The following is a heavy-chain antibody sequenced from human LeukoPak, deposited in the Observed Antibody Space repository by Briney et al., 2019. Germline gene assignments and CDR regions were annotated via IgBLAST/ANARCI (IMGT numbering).Heavy chain of an antibody. CDR1: GFTFSSYA. Sequence: GGSLRLSCAASGFTFSSYAMSWVRQAPGKGLEWVAALTGSGGAPYSADPVKGRFTISRDNSKNTLYLQMNSLRAEDTAVYYCAKEIAVAGTPYFDYWGQGTLVTVSA. J-gene: IGHJ4*02. CDR3: AKEIAVAGTPYFDY. D-gene: IGHD6-19*01. CDR2: LTGSGGAP. V-gene: IGHV3-23*01.